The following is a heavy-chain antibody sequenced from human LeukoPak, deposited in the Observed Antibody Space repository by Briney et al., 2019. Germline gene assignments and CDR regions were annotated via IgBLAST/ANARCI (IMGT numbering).Heavy chain of an antibody. V-gene: IGHV1-8*03. J-gene: IGHJ6*03. CDR3: AKDAGYSSSWGTYYYYMDV. CDR1: GYTFTSYD. Sequence: ASVKVSCKASGYTFTSYDINWVRQATGQGLEWMGWMNPNSGNTGYAQKFQGRVTITRNTSISTAYMELSSLRAEDTAVYYCAKDAGYSSSWGTYYYYMDVWGKGTTVTVSS. D-gene: IGHD6-13*01. CDR2: MNPNSGNT.